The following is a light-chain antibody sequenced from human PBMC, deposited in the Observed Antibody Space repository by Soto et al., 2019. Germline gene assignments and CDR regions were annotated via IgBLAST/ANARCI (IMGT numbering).Light chain of an antibody. Sequence: QSALTQPASVSGSPGQSITISCTGTSSDVGSYNLVSWYQQHPGKAPKLMIYEGSKRPSGASNRFSGSKSGNTASLTISGLQAEDEADYYCCSYAGSSTFVFGGGTQLTVL. CDR1: SSDVGSYNL. CDR2: EGS. V-gene: IGLV2-23*03. CDR3: CSYAGSSTFV. J-gene: IGLJ2*01.